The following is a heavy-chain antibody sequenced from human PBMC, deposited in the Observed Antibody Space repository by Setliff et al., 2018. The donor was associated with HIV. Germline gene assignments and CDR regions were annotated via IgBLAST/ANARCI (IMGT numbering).Heavy chain of an antibody. CDR3: AREIRTVYTGGHYFYGIDV. CDR1: GFTFDSYS. V-gene: IGHV3-13*01. D-gene: IGHD3-16*01. Sequence: GGSLRLSCATSGFTFDSYSIIWVRQAAGKGLEWVSAIGTGGDTYYVDSVKGRFTISRENARNSLYLQMNSLRVGDTAVYYCAREIRTVYTGGHYFYGIDVWGQGTAVTVSS. CDR2: IGTGGDT. J-gene: IGHJ6*02.